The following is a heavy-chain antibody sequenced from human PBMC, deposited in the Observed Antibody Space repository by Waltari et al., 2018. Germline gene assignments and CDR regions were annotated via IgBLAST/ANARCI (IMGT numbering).Heavy chain of an antibody. Sequence: EVQLVESGGGLVQPGRSLRLSCTASGFTFGDYAMSWVRQAPGKGLEWVGLIRSKVYGGTTKYAEYVKGRFTIERNDSKGIAYLQMNSLKTEDRAVYYCTRDSGYLDYWGQGTLVTVSS. CDR3: TRDSGYLDY. J-gene: IGHJ4*02. D-gene: IGHD5-12*01. CDR1: GFTFGDYA. CDR2: IRSKVYGGTT. V-gene: IGHV3-49*04.